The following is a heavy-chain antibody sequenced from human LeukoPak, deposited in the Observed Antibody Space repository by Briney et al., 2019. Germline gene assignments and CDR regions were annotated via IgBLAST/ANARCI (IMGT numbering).Heavy chain of an antibody. CDR1: GGSISSYY. V-gene: IGHV4-59*08. CDR2: IYYSGST. J-gene: IGHJ4*02. CDR3: ARHVGNSGSGSYLTYFDY. D-gene: IGHD3-10*01. Sequence: KPSETLSLTCTVSGGSISSYYWSWIRQPPGKGLEWIGHIYYSGSTHYNPSLKSRVTTSVDTSKNQFSLKLSSVTAADTAVYYCARHVGNSGSGSYLTYFDYWGQGTLVTVSS.